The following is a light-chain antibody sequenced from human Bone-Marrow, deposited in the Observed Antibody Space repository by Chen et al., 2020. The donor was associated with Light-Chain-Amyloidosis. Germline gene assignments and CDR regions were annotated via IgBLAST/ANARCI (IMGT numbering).Light chain of an antibody. CDR3: AVWDDSLSGRV. CDR2: GNS. Sequence: SVVTQPPSASGPPGQRLTITCSGSWSNIGSNSINWYHQLSGTAPKLLIYGNSQRPSGVPDRFSGAKSGTSASLAISGLQSEDEADYYCAVWDDSLSGRVFGGGTKLTVL. J-gene: IGLJ3*02. CDR1: WSNIGSNS. V-gene: IGLV1-44*01.